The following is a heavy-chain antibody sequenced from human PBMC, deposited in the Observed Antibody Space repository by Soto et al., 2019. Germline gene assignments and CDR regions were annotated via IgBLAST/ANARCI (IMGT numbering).Heavy chain of an antibody. V-gene: IGHV4-4*07. CDR1: GGSISSYY. CDR2: IYTSGST. CDR3: ACLGRWALGWFDP. Sequence: SETLSLTCTVSGGSISSYYWSWIRQPAGKGLEWIGRIYTSGSTNYNRSLKSRVTMSVXXXXXXFXLXLXXXTAAXTAVYYCACLGRWALGWFDPWGQGTLVTVSS. J-gene: IGHJ5*02. D-gene: IGHD2-15*01.